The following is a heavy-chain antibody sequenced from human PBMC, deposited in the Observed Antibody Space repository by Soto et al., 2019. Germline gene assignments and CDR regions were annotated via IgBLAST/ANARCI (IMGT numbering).Heavy chain of an antibody. CDR2: INPNRGDT. CDR3: ARSVALGGGFDY. Sequence: QVHLVHSGAELKKPAASVKISCKASGYTFSNYYRHWVRQPPGQGLEWMGWINPNRGDTNYAQKFRGRVTITRDTSINTGYMELSRLTSDDTAVYYCARSVALGGGFDYWGQGTLVTVSS. V-gene: IGHV1-2*02. CDR1: GYTFSNYY. J-gene: IGHJ4*02. D-gene: IGHD2-21*01.